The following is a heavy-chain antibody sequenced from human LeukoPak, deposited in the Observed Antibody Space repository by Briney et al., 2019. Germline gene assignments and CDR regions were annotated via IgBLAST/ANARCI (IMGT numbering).Heavy chain of an antibody. CDR2: IHSDGRNT. CDR3: ARDVGFQIDY. J-gene: IGHJ4*02. V-gene: IGHV3-74*01. CDR1: GFTFSNYW. D-gene: IGHD1-26*01. Sequence: PGGSLRLSCTASGFTFSNYWMHWVRQAPGKGLVWVSHIHSDGRNTTYSDSVKGRFTISRDNAKNTLYLQMNSLRAEDTAVYYCARDVGFQIDYWAKETLVSVSS.